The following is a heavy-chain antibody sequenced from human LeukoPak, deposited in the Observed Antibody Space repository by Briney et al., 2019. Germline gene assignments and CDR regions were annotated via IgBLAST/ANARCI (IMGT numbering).Heavy chain of an antibody. D-gene: IGHD1-14*01. CDR2: INYKGGTT. Sequence: GGSLRLSCAASGFTLSSFSMHWVRQSPGRGLEYVSAINYKGGTTYYADSVKGRFTISRDNSKNTLYLQMASLRGEDMAVYYCARVGPETAFDYWGQGTLVTVSS. CDR3: ARVGPETAFDY. CDR1: GFTLSSFS. V-gene: IGHV3-64*02. J-gene: IGHJ4*02.